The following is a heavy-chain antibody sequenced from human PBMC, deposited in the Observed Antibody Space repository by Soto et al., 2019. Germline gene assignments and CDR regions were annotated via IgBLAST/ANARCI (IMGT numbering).Heavy chain of an antibody. J-gene: IGHJ4*02. V-gene: IGHV1-69*02. Sequence: QVQLVQSGAEVKKPGSSVKVSCKASGGTFSSYTISWVRQAPGQGLEWMGRIIPILGIANYAQKFQGRVTITADKSTSTAYMELSSLRSEDTAVYYCARNYDILTGYSAPFDYWGQGTLVTVSS. CDR2: IIPILGIA. CDR1: GGTFSSYT. CDR3: ARNYDILTGYSAPFDY. D-gene: IGHD3-9*01.